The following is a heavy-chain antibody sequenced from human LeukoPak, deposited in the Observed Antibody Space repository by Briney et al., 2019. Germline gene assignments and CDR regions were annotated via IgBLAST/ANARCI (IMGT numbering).Heavy chain of an antibody. CDR2: IYYSGST. D-gene: IGHD6-6*01. Sequence: SETLSLTCTVSGGSISSSSYYWGWIRQPQGKGLEWIGSIYYSGSTYYNPSLKSRVTISVDTSKNQFSLKLSSVTAADTAVYYSARQESLIAARRQKASHFDYWGQGTLVTVSS. CDR3: ARQESLIAARRQKASHFDY. V-gene: IGHV4-39*01. CDR1: GGSISSSSYY. J-gene: IGHJ4*02.